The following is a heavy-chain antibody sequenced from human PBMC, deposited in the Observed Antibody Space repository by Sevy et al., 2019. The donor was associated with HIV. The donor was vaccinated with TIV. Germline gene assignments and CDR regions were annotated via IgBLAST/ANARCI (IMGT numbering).Heavy chain of an antibody. CDR1: GFTFSSYA. CDR3: ARRFGCYSDAFDI. D-gene: IGHD3-10*01. J-gene: IGHJ3*02. CDR2: ISYDGSNK. Sequence: GGSLRLSCAASGFTFSSYAMHWVRQAPGKGLEWVAVISYDGSNKYYADSVKGRFTISRDNSKNTLYLQMNSLRAEDTAVYYCARRFGCYSDAFDIWGQGTMVTVSS. V-gene: IGHV3-30-3*01.